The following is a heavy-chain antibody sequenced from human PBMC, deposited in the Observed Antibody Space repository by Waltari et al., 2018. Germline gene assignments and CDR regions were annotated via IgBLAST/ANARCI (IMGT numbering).Heavy chain of an antibody. CDR3: AKGETTGWYRCFDY. CDR2: ITASGHIT. V-gene: IGHV3-23*04. CDR1: GLTLPSYA. Sequence: EVQLVDSGGDLTQPGGSLRLACVASGLTLPSYARSWGRQVPGKGLEWVSSITASGHITYYADSVKGRFSISRDNSKNTVYLQMDSLRAEDTAVYHCAKGETTGWYRCFDYWGQGTQVTVSS. J-gene: IGHJ4*02. D-gene: IGHD6-19*01.